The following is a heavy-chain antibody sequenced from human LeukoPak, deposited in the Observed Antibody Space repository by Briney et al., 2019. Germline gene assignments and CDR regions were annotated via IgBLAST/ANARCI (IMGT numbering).Heavy chain of an antibody. CDR2: INHSGST. CDR3: ARGFYSYHYDSSGYFNY. Sequence: SETLSLTCAVYGGSFSGYYWSWIRQPPGRGLEWIGEINHSGSTNYNPSLKSRVTISVDTSKNQFSLKLSSVTAADTAVYYCARGFYSYHYDSSGYFNYWGQGTLVTVSS. J-gene: IGHJ4*02. V-gene: IGHV4-34*01. CDR1: GGSFSGYY. D-gene: IGHD3-22*01.